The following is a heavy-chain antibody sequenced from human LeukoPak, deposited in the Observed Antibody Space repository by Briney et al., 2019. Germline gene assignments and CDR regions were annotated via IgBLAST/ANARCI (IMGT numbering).Heavy chain of an antibody. D-gene: IGHD2/OR15-2a*01. J-gene: IGHJ5*02. CDR2: INPNSGAT. Sequence: ASVTVSFTASGYTFNNYYIHWLRQAPGQGLEWMGWINPNSGATNYVQSFKGRVTMTRDTTSSTVYMELSTLRSDDTAVYFCARSLGSLKEYWWFDPWGQGTLVSVSS. V-gene: IGHV1-2*02. CDR3: ARSLGSLKEYWWFDP. CDR1: GYTFNNYY.